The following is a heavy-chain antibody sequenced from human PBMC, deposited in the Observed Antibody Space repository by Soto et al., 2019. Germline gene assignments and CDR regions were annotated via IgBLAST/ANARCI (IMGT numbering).Heavy chain of an antibody. J-gene: IGHJ5*02. CDR3: ARCWHYGSGRGWFDP. CDR1: GFTFSSYW. Sequence: GGSLRLSCAASGFTFSSYWMSWVRQAPGKGLEWVANIKQDGSEKYYVDSVKGRFTISRDNAKNSLYLQMNSLRAEVTAVYYCARCWHYGSGRGWFDPWGQGTLVTVSS. CDR2: IKQDGSEK. D-gene: IGHD3-10*01. V-gene: IGHV3-7*01.